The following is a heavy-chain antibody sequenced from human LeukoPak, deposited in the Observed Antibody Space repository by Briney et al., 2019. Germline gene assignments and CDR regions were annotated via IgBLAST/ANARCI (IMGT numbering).Heavy chain of an antibody. Sequence: PSETLSLTCTVSGGSISSYYWSWIRQPPGKGLEWIGYIYYSGSTNYNPSLKSRVTISVDTSKNQFSLKLSSVTAADTAVYYCARGWSSGSPNALRYWGQGTLVTVSS. CDR2: IYYSGST. D-gene: IGHD1-26*01. CDR1: GGSISSYY. CDR3: ARGWSSGSPNALRY. V-gene: IGHV4-59*01. J-gene: IGHJ4*02.